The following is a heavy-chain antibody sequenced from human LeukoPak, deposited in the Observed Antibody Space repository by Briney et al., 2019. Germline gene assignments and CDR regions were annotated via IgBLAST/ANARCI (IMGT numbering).Heavy chain of an antibody. J-gene: IGHJ6*03. CDR3: ARVDTAMVTDYYYYMDV. V-gene: IGHV4-59*12. CDR2: IYYSGST. D-gene: IGHD5-18*01. Sequence: PSETLSLTCTVSGGSISSYYWSWIRQPPGKGLEWIGYIYYSGSTNYNPSLKSRVTISVDTSKNQFSLKLSSVTAADTAVYYCARVDTAMVTDYYYYMDVWGKGTTVTVSS. CDR1: GGSISSYY.